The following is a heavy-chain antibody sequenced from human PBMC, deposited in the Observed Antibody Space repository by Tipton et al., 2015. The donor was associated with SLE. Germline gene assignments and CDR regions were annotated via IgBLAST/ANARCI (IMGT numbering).Heavy chain of an antibody. J-gene: IGHJ4*02. CDR3: ASASWNYGFFDY. CDR1: GFTFSSYG. V-gene: IGHV3-30*02. Sequence: SLRLSCAASGFTFSSYGMQWVRQAPGKGLEWVAFIRYDGSNEYYADSVKGRFIISRDNSKNTVYLHMNSRRADDTAIYYCASASWNYGFFDYRGQGTLVTVSS. CDR2: IRYDGSNE. D-gene: IGHD1-7*01.